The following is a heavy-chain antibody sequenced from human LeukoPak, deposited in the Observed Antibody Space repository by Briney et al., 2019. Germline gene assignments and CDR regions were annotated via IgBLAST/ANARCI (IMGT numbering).Heavy chain of an antibody. V-gene: IGHV3-30-3*01. CDR3: ASLYSSSSRLYAFNI. D-gene: IGHD6-6*01. CDR2: ISYDGSNK. Sequence: PGRSLRLSCAASGFTYSSYAMHWVRQAPGKELEWVAVISYDGSNKYYADSVKGRFTISRDNSKNTLYLQMNSLRAEDTAVYYCASLYSSSSRLYAFNIWGQGTMVTVSS. J-gene: IGHJ3*02. CDR1: GFTYSSYA.